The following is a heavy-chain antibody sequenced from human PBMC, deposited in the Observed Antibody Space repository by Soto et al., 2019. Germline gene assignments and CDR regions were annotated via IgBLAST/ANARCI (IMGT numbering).Heavy chain of an antibody. CDR3: ARAAYPGTYYFFSY. J-gene: IGHJ4*02. CDR1: GFAFNDYY. V-gene: IGHV3-11*01. Sequence: QVQLVESGGGLVRPGGSLRLSCAGSGFAFNDYYMTWICRPPGRGLEWVSYISGSGSNFYYADSVRGRFTMSRDNARNSLYLQMNDLRAEDTAVYYCARAAYPGTYYFFSYWGQGSLVTVSS. D-gene: IGHD1-26*01. CDR2: ISGSGSNF.